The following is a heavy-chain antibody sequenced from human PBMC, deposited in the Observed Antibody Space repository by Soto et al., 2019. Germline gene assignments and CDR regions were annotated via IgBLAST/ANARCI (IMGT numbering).Heavy chain of an antibody. CDR2: IYYSGST. CDR3: AREQGPLGVDP. Sequence: SETLSLTCTVSGGSVSSGSYYWSWIRQPPGKGLEWIGYIYYSGSTNYNPSLKSRVTISVDTSKNQFSLKLSSVTAADTAVYYCAREQGPLGVDPWGQGTLVTVSS. V-gene: IGHV4-61*01. CDR1: GGSVSSGSYY. J-gene: IGHJ5*02. D-gene: IGHD3-16*02.